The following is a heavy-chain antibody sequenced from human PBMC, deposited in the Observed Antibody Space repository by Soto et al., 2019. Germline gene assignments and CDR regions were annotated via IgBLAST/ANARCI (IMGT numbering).Heavy chain of an antibody. V-gene: IGHV3-11*01. CDR2: ISSGGDDM. J-gene: IGHJ6*01. CDR1: AFTFSDFY. D-gene: IGHD7-27*01. Sequence: QVQLVESGGGLVKPGGSLRLSCAASAFTFSDFYMAWIRQAPGKGLEWVSYISSGGDDMYYADSVKGRFTISRDNAKNSLYLQMNSLRAEDTAVYYCARPNGVSTYYYYGMDLWGQGTTVTVSS. CDR3: ARPNGVSTYYYYGMDL.